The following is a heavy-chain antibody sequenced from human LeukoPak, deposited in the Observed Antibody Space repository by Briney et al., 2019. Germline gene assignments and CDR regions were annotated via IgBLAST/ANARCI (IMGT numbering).Heavy chain of an antibody. CDR2: IYTSGST. J-gene: IGHJ3*02. CDR1: GGSISSGSYY. V-gene: IGHV4-61*02. CDR3: PRDRDAFDI. Sequence: SQTLSLTCTVSGGSISSGSYYWSWIRQPAGKGLEWIGRIYTSGSTNYNPSLKSRVTISVDTSKNQFSLKLSSVTAADTAVYYCPRDRDAFDIWGQGTMVTVSS.